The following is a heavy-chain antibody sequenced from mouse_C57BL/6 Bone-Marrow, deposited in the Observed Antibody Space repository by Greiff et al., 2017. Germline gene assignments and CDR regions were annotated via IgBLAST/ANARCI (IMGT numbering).Heavy chain of an antibody. D-gene: IGHD2-13*01. CDR3: ARRGDPYYFDY. Sequence: EVKLVESGGGLVQPGGSLKLSCAASGFTFSDYYMYWVRQTPETRLEWVAYISNGGGSTYYPDTVKGRFTISRDNAKNTLYLQMSRLKSEDTAMYYCARRGDPYYFDYWGQGTTLTVSS. V-gene: IGHV5-12*01. CDR2: ISNGGGST. CDR1: GFTFSDYY. J-gene: IGHJ2*01.